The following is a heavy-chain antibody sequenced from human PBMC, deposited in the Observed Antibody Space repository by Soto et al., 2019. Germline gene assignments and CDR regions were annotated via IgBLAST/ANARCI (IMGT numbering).Heavy chain of an antibody. CDR1: GYSFTSYW. J-gene: IGHJ5*02. Sequence: GESLKISCKGSGYSFTSYWIGWVRQMPGKGLEWMGIIYPGDSDTRYSPSFQGQVTISADKSISTAYLQWSSLKASDTAMYYCARLSGWSRGELTPTNHNWFDPWGQGTLVTVSS. V-gene: IGHV5-51*01. CDR3: ARLSGWSRGELTPTNHNWFDP. CDR2: IYPGDSDT. D-gene: IGHD1-26*01.